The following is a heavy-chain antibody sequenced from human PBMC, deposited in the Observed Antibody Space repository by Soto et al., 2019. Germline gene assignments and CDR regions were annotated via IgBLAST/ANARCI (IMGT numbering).Heavy chain of an antibody. V-gene: IGHV1-18*01. Sequence: ASVKVSCKPSVYTFTSYAMHWVRQAPGQGLEWMGWISAYNGNTNYAQKLQGRATMTTDTSTSTAYMELRSLRSDDTAVYYCARGTGETYYDILTGRTIVEYWGQGTLVTVSS. J-gene: IGHJ4*02. CDR2: ISAYNGNT. CDR1: VYTFTSYA. D-gene: IGHD3-9*01. CDR3: ARGTGETYYDILTGRTIVEY.